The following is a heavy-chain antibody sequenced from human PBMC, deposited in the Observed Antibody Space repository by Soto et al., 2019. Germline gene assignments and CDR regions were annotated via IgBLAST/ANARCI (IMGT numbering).Heavy chain of an antibody. CDR3: ARGGTYYDFWSGQYYYYYMDV. D-gene: IGHD3-3*01. CDR2: IYYSGST. CDR1: GGSISSYY. V-gene: IGHV4-59*01. J-gene: IGHJ6*03. Sequence: SDTLSLTCTVSGGSISSYYWSWTRQPPGKGLEWIGYIYYSGSTNYNPSLKSRVTISVDTSKNQFSLKLSSVTAADTAVYYCARGGTYYDFWSGQYYYYYMDVWGKGTTVTVSS.